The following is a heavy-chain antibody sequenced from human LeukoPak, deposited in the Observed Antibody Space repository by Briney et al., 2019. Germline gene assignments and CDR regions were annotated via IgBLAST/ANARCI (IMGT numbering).Heavy chain of an antibody. Sequence: PGGSLRLSCTASGFTFSSYAMSWVREAPARGLEWVSSLRGNGDTFYADFVKGRFTLSRDESRNTVYLQLNNLRVEDTAVYYCAKASWVSSAAAVLWGQGTVVTVSS. D-gene: IGHD2-15*01. CDR2: LRGNGDT. CDR3: AKASWVSSAAAVL. CDR1: GFTFSSYA. J-gene: IGHJ4*02. V-gene: IGHV3-23*01.